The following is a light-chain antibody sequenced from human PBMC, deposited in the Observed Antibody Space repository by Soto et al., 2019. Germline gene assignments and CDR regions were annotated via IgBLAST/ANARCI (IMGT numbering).Light chain of an antibody. CDR3: AAWDGSLTGYV. CDR1: SSDIGGYNY. CDR2: EVS. Sequence: QSALTQPASVSGSPGQSITISCTGTSSDIGGYNYVSWYQQHPGKAPKLMIYEVSNRPSGVSNRFSGSKSGNTASLTVSGLKAQDEADYYCAAWDGSLTGYVFGPGTKVTVL. J-gene: IGLJ1*01. V-gene: IGLV2-14*01.